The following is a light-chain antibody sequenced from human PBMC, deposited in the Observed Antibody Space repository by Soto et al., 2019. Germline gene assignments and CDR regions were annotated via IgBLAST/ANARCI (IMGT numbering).Light chain of an antibody. CDR3: QQYYSTPLT. CDR1: QSVLYSSHNKNY. V-gene: IGKV4-1*01. Sequence: DIVMTQSPDSLAVSLGERATINCKSSQSVLYSSHNKNYLAWYQQKPGQPPKLLIYWASTRESGVPDRFSGSGSRTDFTLTISSLQAEDVAVYYCQQYYSTPLTFGGGTKVEIK. J-gene: IGKJ4*01. CDR2: WAS.